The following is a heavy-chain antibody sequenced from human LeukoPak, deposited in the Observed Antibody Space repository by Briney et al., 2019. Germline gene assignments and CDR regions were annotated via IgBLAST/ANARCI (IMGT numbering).Heavy chain of an antibody. D-gene: IGHD3-9*01. CDR3: AKERAISTRGAAFNI. CDR1: GFSLSGFW. V-gene: IGHV3-23*01. J-gene: IGHJ3*02. CDR2: ISGSGGTT. Sequence: PGGSLRLSCAASGFSLSGFWMHWVRQAPGKGLEWVSAISGSGGTTYYADAVRGRFTISRDNSKNTLYLQMNSLRAEDTAVFYCAKERAISTRGAAFNIWGQGTVVTVSS.